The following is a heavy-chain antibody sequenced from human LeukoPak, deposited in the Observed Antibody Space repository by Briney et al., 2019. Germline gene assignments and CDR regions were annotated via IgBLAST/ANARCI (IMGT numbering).Heavy chain of an antibody. CDR2: IGASGANT. Sequence: GGALRLSCTASGYTFSTYAMTWVRQAPGKGLEGVSAIGASGANTSYADSVKGRFAASRDNSKNTLYLQMNSLRAEETAVYYCARGRSGYGPFDAFDLWGQGTWVTVS. CDR1: GYTFSTYA. CDR3: ARGRSGYGPFDAFDL. D-gene: IGHD3-22*01. V-gene: IGHV3-23*01. J-gene: IGHJ3*01.